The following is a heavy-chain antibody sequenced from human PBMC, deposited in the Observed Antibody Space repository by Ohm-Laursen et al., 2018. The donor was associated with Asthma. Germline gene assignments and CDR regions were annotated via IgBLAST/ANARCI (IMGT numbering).Heavy chain of an antibody. V-gene: IGHV1-69*01. CDR3: ARDNGDYDNPMGHYYYYYGMDV. CDR2: IIPIFGTA. Sequence: GSSVKASRKTSGGTFSSYAISWVRQPPGQGLEWMGGIIPIFGTANYAQKFQGRVAITADESTSTAYMELSSLRSEDTAVYYCARDNGDYDNPMGHYYYYYGMDVWGQGTTVTVSS. D-gene: IGHD4-17*01. J-gene: IGHJ6*02. CDR1: GGTFSSYA.